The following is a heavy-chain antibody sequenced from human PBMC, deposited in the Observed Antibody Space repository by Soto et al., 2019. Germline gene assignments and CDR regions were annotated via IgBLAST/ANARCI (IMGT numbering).Heavy chain of an antibody. CDR2: ISGSGGST. V-gene: IGHV3-23*01. CDR1: GFTFSSYA. Sequence: EVQLLESGGGLVQPGGSLRLSCAASGFTFSSYAMSWVRQAPGKGLEWVSTISGSGGSTHYADSVKGRFTISRDNSKXXXXXXXXXXXXXXXXXXXXXXXYGGNSAHTYTIDPWGQGTLVT. CDR3: XXXYGGNSAHTYTIDP. D-gene: IGHD2-21*02. J-gene: IGHJ5*02.